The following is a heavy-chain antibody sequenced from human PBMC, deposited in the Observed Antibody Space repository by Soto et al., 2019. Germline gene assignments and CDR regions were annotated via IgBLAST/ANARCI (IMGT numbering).Heavy chain of an antibody. D-gene: IGHD2-2*01. CDR3: ARGRCRVKGAGSTSCPGRDWFDP. Sequence: ASVKVSCKASGYTFTSYGISWVRQAPGQGLEWMGWISAYNGNTNYAQKLQGRVTMTTDTSTSTAYMELRSLRSDDTAVYYCARGRCRVKGAGSTSCPGRDWFDPWGQGTLVTVSS. CDR1: GYTFTSYG. V-gene: IGHV1-18*01. CDR2: ISAYNGNT. J-gene: IGHJ5*02.